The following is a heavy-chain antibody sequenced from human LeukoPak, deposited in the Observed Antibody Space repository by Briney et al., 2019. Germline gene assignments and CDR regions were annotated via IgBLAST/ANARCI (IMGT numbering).Heavy chain of an antibody. CDR1: GFPFSSYW. Sequence: GGSLRLSCVASGFPFSSYWMTWVRQAPGKGLEWVANIKQDGSKKSYVDSVKGRFTISRDNAKNSLYLQMNSLRAEDTAIYYCAKRSGYFDYWGQGTLVTVSS. CDR3: AKRSGYFDY. CDR2: IKQDGSKK. V-gene: IGHV3-7*01. D-gene: IGHD3-10*01. J-gene: IGHJ4*02.